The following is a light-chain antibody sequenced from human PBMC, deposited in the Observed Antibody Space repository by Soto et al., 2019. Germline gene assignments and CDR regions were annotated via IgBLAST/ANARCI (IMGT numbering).Light chain of an antibody. CDR3: QSYDSSLSGSVV. Sequence: QSVLTQPPSVSGAPGQRVVIPCTGSSSNIGIGYDVHWYQQLPGTAPRLLIFATDNRPSGVPDRFSGSKSGTSASLAITGLQAEDEAHYYCQSYDSSLSGSVVFGGGTKLTVL. J-gene: IGLJ2*01. CDR2: ATD. V-gene: IGLV1-40*01. CDR1: SSNIGIGYD.